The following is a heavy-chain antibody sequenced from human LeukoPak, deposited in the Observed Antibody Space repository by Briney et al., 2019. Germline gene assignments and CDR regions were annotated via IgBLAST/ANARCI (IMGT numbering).Heavy chain of an antibody. Sequence: PGGSLRLSCAASNFTFSSYAMSWVRQARGKGLEWVSGISGSGGNSYYADSVKGRFTISRDNSKNTLYLQLNSLRAEDTAVYYCARDNSVRDEAWWFNPWGQGTLVTVSS. J-gene: IGHJ5*02. CDR3: ARDNSVRDEAWWFNP. CDR1: NFTFSSYA. CDR2: ISGSGGNS. V-gene: IGHV3-23*01. D-gene: IGHD5-24*01.